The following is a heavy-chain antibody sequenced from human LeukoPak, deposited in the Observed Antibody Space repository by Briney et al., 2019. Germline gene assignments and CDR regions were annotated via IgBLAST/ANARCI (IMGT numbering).Heavy chain of an antibody. CDR2: ISSSSSYI. CDR1: GFTFSSYS. J-gene: IGHJ5*02. CDR3: ATMTTVTTNNWFDP. Sequence: PGGSLRLSCAASGFTFSSYSMNWVRQAPGKGLECVSSISSSSSYIYYADSVKGRFTISRDNAKNSLYLQMNSLRAEDTAVYYCATMTTVTTNNWFDPWGQGTLVTVSS. D-gene: IGHD4-17*01. V-gene: IGHV3-21*01.